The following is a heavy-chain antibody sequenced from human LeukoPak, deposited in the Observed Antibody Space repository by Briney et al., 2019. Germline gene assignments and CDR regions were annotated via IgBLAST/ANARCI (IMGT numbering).Heavy chain of an antibody. J-gene: IGHJ4*02. Sequence: GRSLRLSCAASGFTFSSYAMHWVRQAPGQGLEWMGWINPNSGGTNYAQKFQGRVTMTRDTSISTAYMELSRLRSDDTAVYYCARDYYDSSGYYYYFDYWGQGTLVTVSS. CDR3: ARDYYDSSGYYYYFDY. D-gene: IGHD3-22*01. V-gene: IGHV1-2*02. CDR1: GFTFSSYA. CDR2: INPNSGGT.